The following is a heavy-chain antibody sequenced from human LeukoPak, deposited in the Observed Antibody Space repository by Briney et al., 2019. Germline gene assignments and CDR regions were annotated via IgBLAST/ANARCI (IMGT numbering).Heavy chain of an antibody. CDR1: GFTFRNFG. CDR2: IDDDGINF. CDR3: MRGPARGYYDGSGYDFDY. Sequence: GGSMRLSCATSGFTFRNFGMHWVRQSPGKGLEWVTFIDDDGINFYYVNSVKGRFTVSRDNSKNTLHLQMNSLESEDTAVYYCMRGPARGYYDGSGYDFDYWGQGTLVTVSS. V-gene: IGHV3-30*02. J-gene: IGHJ4*02. D-gene: IGHD3-22*01.